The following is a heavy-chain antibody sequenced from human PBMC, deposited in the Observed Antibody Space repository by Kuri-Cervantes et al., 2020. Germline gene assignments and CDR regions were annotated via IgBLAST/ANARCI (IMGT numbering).Heavy chain of an antibody. CDR2: INHSGST. CDR3: ARHTMTYYYDSSGYDY. Sequence: SETLSLTCAVYGGSFSGYYWSWIRQPPGKGLEWIGEINHSGSTNYNPSLKSRVTISVDTSKNQFSLKLSSVTAADTAVYYCARHTMTYYYDSSGYDYWGQGTLVTVSS. V-gene: IGHV4-34*01. J-gene: IGHJ4*02. D-gene: IGHD3-22*01. CDR1: GGSFSGYY.